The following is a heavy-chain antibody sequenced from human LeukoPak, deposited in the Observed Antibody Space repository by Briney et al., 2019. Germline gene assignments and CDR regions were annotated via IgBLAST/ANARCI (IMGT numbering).Heavy chain of an antibody. CDR2: IYSGDLT. CDR3: AKRGPIGAGTYNSLYYYLMDV. Sequence: GGSLRLSCAASGFTFSTYSMNWVRQAPGKGLEWVSVIYSGDLTYYADSVKGGFSISRDNSKNTLYLPMNSLKAEDTAVYYCAKRGPIGAGTYNSLYYYLMDVWGKGTTVTISS. CDR1: GFTFSTYS. D-gene: IGHD3-10*01. V-gene: IGHV3-53*01. J-gene: IGHJ6*03.